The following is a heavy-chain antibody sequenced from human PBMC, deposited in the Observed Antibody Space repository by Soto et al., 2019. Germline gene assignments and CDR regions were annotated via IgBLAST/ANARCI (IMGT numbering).Heavy chain of an antibody. Sequence: EVQLVESGGGLVQPGRSLRLSCAASGFTFDDYAMHWVRQAPGKGLEWVSGISWNSGSIGYADSVKGRFTISRDNAKNSRYRQMHSLRAEETALYYCAKDRRLGRSDSYYGMYVWGQGTTVTVSS. CDR3: AKDRRLGRSDSYYGMYV. CDR1: GFTFDDYA. D-gene: IGHD7-27*01. CDR2: ISWNSGSI. V-gene: IGHV3-9*01. J-gene: IGHJ6*02.